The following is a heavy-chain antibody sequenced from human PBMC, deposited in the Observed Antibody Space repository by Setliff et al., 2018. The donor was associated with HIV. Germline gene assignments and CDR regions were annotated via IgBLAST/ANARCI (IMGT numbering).Heavy chain of an antibody. CDR3: ARGDSSSLGYFDY. CDR2: IYYSGNT. V-gene: IGHV4-59*01. Sequence: SETLSLTCTVSGGSISSYYWSWIRQPPGKGLEWIGYIYYSGNTNYNPSLKSRVTISVDTSKNQFSLKLSSVTAADTAVYYCARGDSSSLGYFDYWGQGTLVTVSS. J-gene: IGHJ4*02. D-gene: IGHD6-13*01. CDR1: GGSISSYY.